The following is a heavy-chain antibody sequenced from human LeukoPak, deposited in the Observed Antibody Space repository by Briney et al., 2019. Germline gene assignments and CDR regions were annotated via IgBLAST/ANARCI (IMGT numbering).Heavy chain of an antibody. Sequence: PSQTLSLTCTVSGGSISSSSYYWGWIRQPPGKGLECIGSMYYSGSTYYNPSLKSRVTISVDTSKTQFSLKLSSVTAADTAVYYCARHSTSKGIDIWGQGTMATVSS. CDR1: GGSISSSSYY. D-gene: IGHD6-6*01. CDR2: MYYSGST. V-gene: IGHV4-39*01. CDR3: ARHSTSKGIDI. J-gene: IGHJ3*02.